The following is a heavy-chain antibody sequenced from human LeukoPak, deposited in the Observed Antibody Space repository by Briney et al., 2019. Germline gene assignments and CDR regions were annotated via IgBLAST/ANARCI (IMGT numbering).Heavy chain of an antibody. V-gene: IGHV3-23*01. CDR1: GFTFSSYA. D-gene: IGHD4-4*01. CDR3: AKADEMATVSGYSYYGMDV. Sequence: GGSLRLSCAASGFTFSSYAMTWVRQAAGKGLEWVSIISTSGGSTYYADSVKGRFTISRDNSKNTLYLQMNSLRAEDTAVYYCAKADEMATVSGYSYYGMDVWGQGTTVTVSS. CDR2: ISTSGGST. J-gene: IGHJ6*02.